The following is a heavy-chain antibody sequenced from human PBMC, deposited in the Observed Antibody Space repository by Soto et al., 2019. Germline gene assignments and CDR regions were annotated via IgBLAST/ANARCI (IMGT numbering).Heavy chain of an antibody. D-gene: IGHD3-10*01. CDR1: RFTFSNYA. J-gene: IGHJ6*02. V-gene: IGHV3-30*18. CDR3: AKGFGELLDYYGMDV. CDR2: ISHDGSDK. Sequence: PGGSLRLSCAASRFTFSNYAKHWVRQDPGKGLEWVAFISHDGSDKYYADSVRGRFTISRDNSKNALYLQMNSLRTDDTAVYSCAKGFGELLDYYGMDVWGQGTTVTVYS.